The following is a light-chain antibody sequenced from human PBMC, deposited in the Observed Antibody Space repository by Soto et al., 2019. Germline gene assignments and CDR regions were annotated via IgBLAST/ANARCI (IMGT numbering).Light chain of an antibody. CDR1: QSISTW. CDR3: QQYNSYSRT. J-gene: IGKJ2*01. CDR2: KAS. V-gene: IGKV1-5*03. Sequence: DIQMTQSPSTLSASVGDRVTIICRASQSISTWLAWYQQKPGKAPKILIYKASNLESGVPSRFSGSGSGTEFTLTISSLQPDDFATYYCQQYNSYSRTFGQGTKLEIK.